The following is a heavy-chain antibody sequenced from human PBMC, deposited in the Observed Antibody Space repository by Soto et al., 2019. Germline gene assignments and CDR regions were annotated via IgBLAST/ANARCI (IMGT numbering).Heavy chain of an antibody. CDR1: GFTFSSYA. Sequence: QVQLVESGGGVVQPGRSLRLSCAASGFTFSSYAMHWVRQAPGKGLEWVAVISYDGSNKYYADSVKGRFTISRDNSKNTLYLQMNSLRAEDTAVYYCARWGEYSSSWYVEYYYYGMDVW. J-gene: IGHJ6*01. D-gene: IGHD6-13*01. V-gene: IGHV3-30-3*01. CDR2: ISYDGSNK. CDR3: ARWGEYSSSWYVEYYYYGMDV.